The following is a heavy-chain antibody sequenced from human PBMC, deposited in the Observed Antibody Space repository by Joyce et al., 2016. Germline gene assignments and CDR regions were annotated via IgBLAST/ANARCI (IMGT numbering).Heavy chain of an antibody. D-gene: IGHD6-25*01. V-gene: IGHV3-30*18. J-gene: IGHJ4*02. CDR1: G. CDR3: AKILTATYSSGWFLDY. CDR2: ISYDGIYK. Sequence: GVHWVRQAPGKGLEWVAVISYDGIYKYYADSVKGRFTNSRDNSKNTVFLEMNSLRTEDTAVYYCAKILTATYSSGWFLDYWGQGTLVTVSS.